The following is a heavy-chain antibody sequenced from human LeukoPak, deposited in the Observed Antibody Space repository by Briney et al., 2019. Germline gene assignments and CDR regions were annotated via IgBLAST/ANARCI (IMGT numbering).Heavy chain of an antibody. CDR3: ARVLWFGESRNWFDP. Sequence: GASVKASCKASGYTFTSYGISWVRQAPGQGLEWMGGIIPNFGTANYAQKFQGRVTMTRDTSISTAYMELSRLRSDDTAVYYCARVLWFGESRNWFDPWGQGTLVTVSS. D-gene: IGHD3-10*01. J-gene: IGHJ5*02. V-gene: IGHV1-2*02. CDR2: IIPNFGTA. CDR1: GYTFTSYG.